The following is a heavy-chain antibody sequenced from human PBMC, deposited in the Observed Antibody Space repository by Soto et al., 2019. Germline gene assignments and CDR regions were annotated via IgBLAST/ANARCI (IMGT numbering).Heavy chain of an antibody. CDR1: GGTFSSYA. Sequence: QVQLVQSGAEVKKPGSSVKVSCKASGGTFSSYAISWVRQAPGQGLEWMGGIIPIFGTANYAQKFQGRVPITAAGSTGTASMELTRLRSEDTAVDYFASPPPRHYCCGMDVWGQATTVTVS. CDR2: IIPIFGTA. J-gene: IGHJ6*02. CDR3: ASPPPRHYCCGMDV. V-gene: IGHV1-69*12.